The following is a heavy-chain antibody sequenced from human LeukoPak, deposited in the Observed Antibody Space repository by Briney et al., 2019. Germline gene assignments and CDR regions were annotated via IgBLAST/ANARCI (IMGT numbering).Heavy chain of an antibody. CDR2: ISSDGSNQ. CDR3: VTGRNYYYDY. V-gene: IGHV3-30*01. CDR1: GFTFSTYA. J-gene: IGHJ4*02. Sequence: GGSLRLSCAASGFTFSTYAMHWVRQAPGKGLEWVAVISSDGSNQYYADSVKGRFTISRDNSRNTLYLQMNSLRSEDTAANYCVTGRNYYYDYWGQGTLVTVSS. D-gene: IGHD3-22*01.